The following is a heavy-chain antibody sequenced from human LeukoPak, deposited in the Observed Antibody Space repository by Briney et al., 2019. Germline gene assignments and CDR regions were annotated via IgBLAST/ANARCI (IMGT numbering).Heavy chain of an antibody. Sequence: GASVKVSCKASGYTFTGYYMHWVRQAPGQGLEWMGWINPNSGGTNYAQKFQGRVTMTRDTSISTAYMELSRLRSDDTAVYYCARDVTGSSSFHDAFDIWGQGTMVTVSS. CDR1: GYTFTGYY. CDR2: INPNSGGT. V-gene: IGHV1-2*02. CDR3: ARDVTGSSSFHDAFDI. D-gene: IGHD6-6*01. J-gene: IGHJ3*02.